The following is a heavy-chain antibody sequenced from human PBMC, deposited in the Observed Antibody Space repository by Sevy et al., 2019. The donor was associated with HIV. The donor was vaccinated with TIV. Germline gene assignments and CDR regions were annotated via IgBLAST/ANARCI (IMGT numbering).Heavy chain of an antibody. V-gene: IGHV3-48*03. J-gene: IGHJ6*02. Sequence: GGSLRLSCAASGFTFSSYEMNWVRQAPGKGLEWVSYISSSGSTIYYADSVKGRFTISRDNAKNSLYLQMNSLRAEDTAGYYCAREGYCSSTSCYTGTPRNYYYYYGMDVWGQGTTVTVSS. CDR3: AREGYCSSTSCYTGTPRNYYYYYGMDV. D-gene: IGHD2-2*02. CDR2: ISSSGSTI. CDR1: GFTFSSYE.